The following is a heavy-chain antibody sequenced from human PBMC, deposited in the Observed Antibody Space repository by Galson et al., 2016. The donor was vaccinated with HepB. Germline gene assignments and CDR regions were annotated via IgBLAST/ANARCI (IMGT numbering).Heavy chain of an antibody. J-gene: IGHJ4*02. D-gene: IGHD3-22*01. CDR2: ITPIFGTT. CDR3: TRAYYDSGGYFSYDY. V-gene: IGHV1-69*06. Sequence: SCKASGGTFNRYVVSWLRQAPGQGPEWMGGITPIFGTTNYAQKFRDRVSLSADKSTSTAYMELSSLRSEDTAVYYCTRAYYDSGGYFSYDYWSQGTLVTVSS. CDR1: GGTFNRYV.